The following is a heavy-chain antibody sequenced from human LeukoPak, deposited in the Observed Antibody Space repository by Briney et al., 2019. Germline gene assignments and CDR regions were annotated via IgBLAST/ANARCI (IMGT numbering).Heavy chain of an antibody. CDR1: GYSISSGYY. CDR3: ARGDAFDI. CDR2: IYHSGST. Sequence: SETLSLTCTVSGYSISSGYYWGWIRQPPGKGLEWIGSIYHSGSTYYNPSLKSRVTISVDKSKNQFSLKLSSVTAADTAVYYCARGDAFDIWGQGTMVTVSS. J-gene: IGHJ3*02. V-gene: IGHV4-38-2*02.